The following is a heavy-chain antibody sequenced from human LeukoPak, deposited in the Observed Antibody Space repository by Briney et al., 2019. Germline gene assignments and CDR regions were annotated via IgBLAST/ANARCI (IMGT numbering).Heavy chain of an antibody. CDR2: TYSGGST. V-gene: IGHV3-66*01. CDR3: ASPLYSSSWYGAFDI. CDR1: GFTVSSNY. J-gene: IGHJ3*02. D-gene: IGHD6-13*01. Sequence: GGSLRLSCAASGFTVSSNYMSWVRQAPGKGLEWVSVTYSGGSTYYADSVKGRFTISRDNSKNTLYLQMNSLRAEDTAVYYCASPLYSSSWYGAFDIWGQGTMVTVSS.